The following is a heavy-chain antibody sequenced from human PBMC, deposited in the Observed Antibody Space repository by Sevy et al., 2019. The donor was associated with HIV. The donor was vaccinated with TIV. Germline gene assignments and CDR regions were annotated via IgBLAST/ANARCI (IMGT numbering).Heavy chain of an antibody. D-gene: IGHD1-1*01. CDR1: GYTFTGFY. J-gene: IGHJ4*02. CDR2: INSNSGDT. Sequence: ASVKVSCKASGYTFTGFYIHWVRQAPGQGLEWMGWINSNSGDTNYAQKFQGRVTMTRDTSISTAFMELSRLRSDDTAVYYCARVGYRDVWPLFDYWGQGTLVTVSS. CDR3: ARVGYRDVWPLFDY. V-gene: IGHV1-2*02.